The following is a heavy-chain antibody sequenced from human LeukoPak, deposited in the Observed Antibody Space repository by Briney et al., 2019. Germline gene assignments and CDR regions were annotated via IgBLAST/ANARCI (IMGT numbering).Heavy chain of an antibody. CDR3: ARLLRSGNYYFDY. J-gene: IGHJ4*02. CDR2: INPNSGGT. Sequence: GASVKVSCKASGYTFTGYYMHWVRQAPGQGLEWMGWINPNSGGTNYAQNFQGRVTMTRDTSISTAYMEVSRLRSDDTAVYYCARLLRSGNYYFDYWGQGTLVTVSS. D-gene: IGHD2-15*01. V-gene: IGHV1-2*02. CDR1: GYTFTGYY.